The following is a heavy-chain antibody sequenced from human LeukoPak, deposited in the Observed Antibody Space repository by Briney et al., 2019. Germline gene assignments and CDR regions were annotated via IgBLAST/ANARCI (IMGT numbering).Heavy chain of an antibody. D-gene: IGHD3-16*01. Sequence: SETLSLTCAVYGGSFSGNYWSWIRQPPGKGLEWIGEINPSGSTNYNPSLKSRVTISVDTSKDQFSLKLSSVTAADTAVYYCAMRFDYWGQGTLVTVSS. CDR2: INPSGST. CDR3: AMRFDY. J-gene: IGHJ4*02. V-gene: IGHV4-34*01. CDR1: GGSFSGNY.